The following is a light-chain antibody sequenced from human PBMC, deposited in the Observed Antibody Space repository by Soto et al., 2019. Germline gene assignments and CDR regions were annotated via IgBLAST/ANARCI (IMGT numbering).Light chain of an antibody. V-gene: IGLV2-14*01. J-gene: IGLJ1*01. CDR3: RSYTSSSPGV. CDR2: DVS. Sequence: QSALTQPASVSGSPGQSITISCTGTSSDVGGYNYVSWYQQHPGKAPKLMIYDVSNRPSGVSNRFSGSKSGNTASLTISGLQAEDEADYYCRSYTSSSPGVFGTGTKLTVL. CDR1: SSDVGGYNY.